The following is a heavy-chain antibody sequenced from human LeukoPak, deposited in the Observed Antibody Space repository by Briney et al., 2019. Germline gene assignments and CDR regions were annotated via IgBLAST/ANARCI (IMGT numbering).Heavy chain of an antibody. CDR1: GLTFSSYA. J-gene: IGHJ5*02. D-gene: IGHD6-19*01. V-gene: IGHV3-23*01. Sequence: GGSLRLSCAASGLTFSSYAMIWVRQAPGKGLEWVSTISGSGGSTYYADSVKGRFTISRDNSKNTLYLQMNSLRAEDTAVYYCASVSSGWYGWFDPWGQGTLVTVSS. CDR2: ISGSGGST. CDR3: ASVSSGWYGWFDP.